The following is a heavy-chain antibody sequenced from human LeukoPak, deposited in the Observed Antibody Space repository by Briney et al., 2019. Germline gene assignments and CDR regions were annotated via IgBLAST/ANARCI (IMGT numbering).Heavy chain of an antibody. D-gene: IGHD5-18*01. J-gene: IGHJ4*02. CDR3: ARDSRGYSYGSDFDY. Sequence: GGSLRLSCAASGFTFSDYAIHWVRQAPGTGLEWVTVISYDGSNKYYADSVKGRFTISRDNSKNTLYLQVNSLRAEDTAVYYCARDSRGYSYGSDFDYWGQGTLVTVSS. V-gene: IGHV3-30*03. CDR1: GFTFSDYA. CDR2: ISYDGSNK.